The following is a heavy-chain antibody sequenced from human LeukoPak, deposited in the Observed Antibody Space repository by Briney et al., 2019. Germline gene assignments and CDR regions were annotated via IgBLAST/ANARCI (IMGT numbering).Heavy chain of an antibody. D-gene: IGHD3-10*01. J-gene: IGHJ4*02. Sequence: SETLSLTCSVSGYSISSAYYWGWIRQPPGKGLEWIGTMYHSGSTNYNPSLKGRVTISVDTSKNQFSLKLSSVTAADTAVYFCARGPMVRTIDYWGQGTLVTVSS. V-gene: IGHV4-38-2*02. CDR2: MYHSGST. CDR1: GYSISSAYY. CDR3: ARGPMVRTIDY.